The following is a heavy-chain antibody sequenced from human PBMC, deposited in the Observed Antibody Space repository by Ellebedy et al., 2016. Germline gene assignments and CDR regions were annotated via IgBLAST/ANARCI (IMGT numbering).Heavy chain of an antibody. CDR1: GFTFSMYA. CDR3: GRDSRETVVDY. D-gene: IGHD3-22*01. CDR2: INAANGDT. J-gene: IGHJ4*02. Sequence: ASVKVSCXASGFTFSMYAIHWVRQAPGQRLEWMGWINAANGDTRYPQKFQGRVSITKDTSASTAYMELSSLKSEDTAVYYCGRDSRETVVDYWGQGTLVIVSS. V-gene: IGHV1-3*01.